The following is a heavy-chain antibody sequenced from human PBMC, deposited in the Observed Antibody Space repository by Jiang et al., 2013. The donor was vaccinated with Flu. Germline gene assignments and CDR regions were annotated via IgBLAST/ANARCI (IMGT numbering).Heavy chain of an antibody. CDR3: ARSDYYDSSGHPSFIVY. CDR1: GFTVSSNY. J-gene: IGHJ4*02. Sequence: GLVQPGGSLRLSCAASGFTVSSNYMSWVRQAPGKGLEWVSVIYSGGSTYYADSVKGRFTISRDNSKNTLYLQMNSLRAEDTAVYYCARSDYYDSSGHPSFIVYWGQGTLVTVSS. D-gene: IGHD3-22*01. CDR2: IYSGGST. V-gene: IGHV3-66*02.